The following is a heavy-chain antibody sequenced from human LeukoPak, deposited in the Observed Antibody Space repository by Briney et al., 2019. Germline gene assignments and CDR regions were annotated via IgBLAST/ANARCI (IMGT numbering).Heavy chain of an antibody. V-gene: IGHV1-69*02. J-gene: IGHJ6*02. D-gene: IGHD6-13*01. CDR2: ILPILGIA. CDR1: ERPFSSYT. CDR3: ARGLQQLVYYYYGMDV. Sequence: GSSVKLSCKASERPFSSYTISWVRQAPGHGLEWMGRILPILGIANYAQKFQGRVTITADKSTSTAYMELSSLRSEDTAVYYCARGLQQLVYYYYGMDVWGQGTTVTVSS.